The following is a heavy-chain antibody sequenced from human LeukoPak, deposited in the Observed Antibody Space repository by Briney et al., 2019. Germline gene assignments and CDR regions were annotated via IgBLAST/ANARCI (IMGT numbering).Heavy chain of an antibody. D-gene: IGHD4-23*01. CDR1: GGSFSGYY. CDR2: INHSGST. CDR3: AFSKGATVVSDAFDI. Sequence: SETLSLTCAVYGGSFSGYYWSWIRQPPGKGLEWIGEINHSGSTNYNPSLKSRVTISVDTSKNQFSLKLSSVTAADTAVYYCAFSKGATVVSDAFDIWGQGTMVTASS. J-gene: IGHJ3*02. V-gene: IGHV4-34*01.